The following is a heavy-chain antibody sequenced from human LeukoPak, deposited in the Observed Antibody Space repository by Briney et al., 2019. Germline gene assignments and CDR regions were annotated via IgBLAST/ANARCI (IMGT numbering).Heavy chain of an antibody. D-gene: IGHD6-19*01. J-gene: IGHJ4*02. V-gene: IGHV1-46*02. CDR1: GYTFNNYY. CDR2: INPSGGGT. Sequence: ASVKVSCKASGYTFNNYYMYWVRQAPGQGLEWMGMINPSGGGTSYAQKFQGRVTMTRDTSTRTVYMEVSSLKPEDTAVYYCARQGAYSSAIGMGYWGQGTLVTVSS. CDR3: ARQGAYSSAIGMGY.